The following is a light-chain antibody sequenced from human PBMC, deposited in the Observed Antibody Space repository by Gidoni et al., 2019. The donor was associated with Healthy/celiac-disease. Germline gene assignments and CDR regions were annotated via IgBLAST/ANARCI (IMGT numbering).Light chain of an antibody. CDR2: DAS. V-gene: IGKV1-5*01. CDR3: QQYNRYWT. CDR1: QSISSW. J-gene: IGKJ1*01. Sequence: DIQMTQSPSTLSASVGDRVTITCRASQSISSWLAWYQQKPGKAPKLLIYDASSLESGVPSRFSGSGSGTEFTLTFSSLQPDDFATYYCQQYNRYWTFGQGTKVEIK.